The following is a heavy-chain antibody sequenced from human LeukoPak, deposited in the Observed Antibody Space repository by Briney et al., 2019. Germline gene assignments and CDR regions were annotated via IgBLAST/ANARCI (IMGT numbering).Heavy chain of an antibody. CDR1: GFTFDDYG. CDR2: INWNGGST. J-gene: IGHJ4*02. V-gene: IGHV3-20*04. Sequence: GGSLRLSCAASGFTFDDYGMSWVRQAPGKGLEWVSGINWNGGSTGYADSVKGRFTISRDNAKNSLYLQMNSLRAEDTAVYYCARDISSSWTYDFDYWGQGTLVTVSS. D-gene: IGHD6-13*01. CDR3: ARDISSSWTYDFDY.